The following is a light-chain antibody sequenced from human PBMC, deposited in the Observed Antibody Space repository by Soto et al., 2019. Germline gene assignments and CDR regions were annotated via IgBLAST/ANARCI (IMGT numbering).Light chain of an antibody. Sequence: EIVMTQSPATLSVSPGERATLSCRASQSVSDNHLAWYQQKPGQAPRLLIYDASIRVAGIPDRISGSGSGTDFTLTISRLEPEDFAVYYCQQNGWSPLTFGQGTRLEIK. J-gene: IGKJ5*01. V-gene: IGKV3-20*01. CDR1: QSVSDNH. CDR2: DAS. CDR3: QQNGWSPLT.